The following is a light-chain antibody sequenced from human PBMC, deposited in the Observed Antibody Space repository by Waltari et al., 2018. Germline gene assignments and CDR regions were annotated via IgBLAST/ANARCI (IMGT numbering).Light chain of an antibody. CDR2: DVT. J-gene: IGLJ2*01. CDR3: SSYAGSGTVV. CDR1: YNL. V-gene: IGLV2-8*01. Sequence: YNLVSWYQQDPGKAPKLIVYDVTKRPSGVPDRFSGSKSGNTASLIVSGLQAGDEADYYCSSYAGSGTVVFGGGTKLTVL.